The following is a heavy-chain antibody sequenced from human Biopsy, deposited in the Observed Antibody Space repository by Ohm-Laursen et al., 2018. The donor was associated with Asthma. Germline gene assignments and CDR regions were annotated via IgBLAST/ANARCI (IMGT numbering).Heavy chain of an antibody. J-gene: IGHJ4*02. Sequence: TLSLTCPVSGDSITSGGCCWNWIRQHPGKGLEWIGYIHHSGTSYFNPSLKSRVSFSRDTSKNQFSLRLSSVTAVDTAMYYCARIPRRSGSYFVDYWGQGTLVTVSS. D-gene: IGHD3-22*01. CDR3: ARIPRRSGSYFVDY. CDR2: IHHSGTS. V-gene: IGHV4-31*03. CDR1: GDSITSGGCC.